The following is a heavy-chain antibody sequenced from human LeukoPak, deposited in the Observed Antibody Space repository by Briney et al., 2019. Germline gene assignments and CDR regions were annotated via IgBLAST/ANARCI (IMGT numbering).Heavy chain of an antibody. CDR3: AEQTGASCYTAADY. J-gene: IGHJ4*02. Sequence: GGSLRLSCAASGFTFSSYAMNWVRQAPGKGLEWVSVLGGSGGSTYYTDSVKGRFTISRDNSKNTLFLQMNSLRAEDTAVYYCAEQTGASCYTAADYWGQGTLVTVSS. CDR1: GFTFSSYA. V-gene: IGHV3-23*01. CDR2: LGGSGGST. D-gene: IGHD2-2*02.